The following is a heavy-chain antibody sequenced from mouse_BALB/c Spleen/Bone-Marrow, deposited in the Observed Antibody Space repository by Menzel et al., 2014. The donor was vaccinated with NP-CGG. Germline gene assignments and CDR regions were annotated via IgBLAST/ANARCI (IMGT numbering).Heavy chain of an antibody. D-gene: IGHD1-2*01. V-gene: IGHV5-17*02. Sequence: EVKLVESGGGLVQPGGSRKLSCAASGFTYSSFGMHWVRQAPEKGLEWVAYTSGGSSTIYYADTVKGRFTISRDNPKNTLFLQMTSLRSEDTAMYYCARGVYGYVEYAMDYWGQGTPVTVSS. CDR2: TSGGSSTI. CDR1: GFTYSSFG. J-gene: IGHJ4*01. CDR3: ARGVYGYVEYAMDY.